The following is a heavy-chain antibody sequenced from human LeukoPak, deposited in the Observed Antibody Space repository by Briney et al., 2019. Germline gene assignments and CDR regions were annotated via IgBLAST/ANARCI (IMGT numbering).Heavy chain of an antibody. CDR1: GGTFSSYA. D-gene: IGHD2-15*01. CDR3: ARGFGYCSGGSCYDEYYFDY. V-gene: IGHV1-69*13. J-gene: IGHJ4*02. CDR2: IIPIFGTA. Sequence: GASVKVSCKASGGTFSSYAISWVRQAPGQGLEWMGGIIPIFGTANYAQKFQGRVTITADESTSTAYMELSSLRSEDTAVYYCARGFGYCSGGSCYDEYYFDYWGQGTLVTVSS.